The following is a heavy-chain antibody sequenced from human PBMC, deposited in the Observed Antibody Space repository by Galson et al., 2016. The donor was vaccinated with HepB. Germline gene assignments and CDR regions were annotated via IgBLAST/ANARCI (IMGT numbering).Heavy chain of an antibody. CDR2: IDPSDYYT. J-gene: IGHJ6*02. CDR3: ATRELSAGVPAPPGMDV. Sequence: QSGAEVKKPGESLRISCKGFGFTFTSYWINWVRQMPGKGLEWMGRIDPSDYYTNYSPSFQGRVSISADKSISTAYLQWSSLQASDTAIYYCATRELSAGVPAPPGMDVWGRGTTVTVSS. D-gene: IGHD3-16*02. CDR1: GFTFTSYW. V-gene: IGHV5-10-1*01.